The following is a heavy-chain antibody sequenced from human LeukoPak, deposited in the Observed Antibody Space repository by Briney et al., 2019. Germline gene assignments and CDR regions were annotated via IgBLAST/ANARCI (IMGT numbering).Heavy chain of an antibody. J-gene: IGHJ3*02. CDR1: GFTFSSYS. CDR3: AKVGLDYGGNYDAFDI. V-gene: IGHV3-23*01. CDR2: ISGGGGST. D-gene: IGHD4/OR15-4a*01. Sequence: GGSLRLSCAASGFTFSSYSMNWVRQAPGKGLEWVSAISGGGGSTYYADSVKGRFTISRDNSKNTLYLQMNSLRAEDTAVYYCAKVGLDYGGNYDAFDIWGQGTMVTVSS.